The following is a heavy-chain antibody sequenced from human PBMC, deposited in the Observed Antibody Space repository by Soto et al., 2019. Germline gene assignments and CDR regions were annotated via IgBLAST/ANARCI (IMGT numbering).Heavy chain of an antibody. CDR1: GGTFSSYT. D-gene: IGHD4-17*01. J-gene: IGHJ4*02. V-gene: IGHV1-69*02. CDR3: ARASYGDSNFDY. Sequence: QVQLVQSGAEVKKPGSSVKVSCKASGGTFSSYTISWVRQAPGQGLEWMGRIIPILGIANYAQKFQGRVTISAVXSTSTAYMELSSLRSEDTAVYYCARASYGDSNFDYWGQGTLVTVSS. CDR2: IIPILGIA.